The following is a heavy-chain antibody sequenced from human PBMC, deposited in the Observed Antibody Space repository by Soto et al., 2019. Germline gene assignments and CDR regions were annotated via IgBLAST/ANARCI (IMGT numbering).Heavy chain of an antibody. D-gene: IGHD1-26*01. Sequence: QVQLVESGGGVVQPGRSLRLSCAASGFTFSTYGMHWVRQAPGKGLEWVSTIWYDGSNKYYADSVKGRFTISRDNSKNTLYLQMNSLRAEDTAVYYCARESGSYHLDYWGQGTPVTVSS. CDR3: ARESGSYHLDY. J-gene: IGHJ4*02. CDR2: IWYDGSNK. V-gene: IGHV3-33*01. CDR1: GFTFSTYG.